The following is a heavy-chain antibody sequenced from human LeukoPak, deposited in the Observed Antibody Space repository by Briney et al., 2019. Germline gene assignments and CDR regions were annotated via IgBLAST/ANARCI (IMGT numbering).Heavy chain of an antibody. CDR3: AKDGNQYSSSWD. CDR2: IKQDGTEK. D-gene: IGHD6-13*01. Sequence: GGSLRLSCAASGFTFSNYWMGWVRQAPGKGLEWVANIKQDGTEKRYVDPVKGRFTISRDNAKNSLYLQMNSLRAEDTAVYYCAKDGNQYSSSWDWGQGTLVTVSS. CDR1: GFTFSNYW. J-gene: IGHJ4*02. V-gene: IGHV3-7*01.